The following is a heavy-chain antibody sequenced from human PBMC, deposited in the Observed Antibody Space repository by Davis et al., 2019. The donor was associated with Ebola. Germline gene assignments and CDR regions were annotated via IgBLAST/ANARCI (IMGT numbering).Heavy chain of an antibody. CDR3: TAYYYGSGSYYNPAPFDY. CDR2: ISGTSTYT. D-gene: IGHD3-10*01. J-gene: IGHJ4*02. CDR1: GFTFSSYA. V-gene: IGHV3-23*01. Sequence: GGSLRLSCAASGFTFSSYAMSWVRQAPGKGLEWVSTISGTSTYTYYADSVKGRFTISRDNSKNTLYLQMNSLRAEDTAVYYCTAYYYGSGSYYNPAPFDYWGQGTLVTVSS.